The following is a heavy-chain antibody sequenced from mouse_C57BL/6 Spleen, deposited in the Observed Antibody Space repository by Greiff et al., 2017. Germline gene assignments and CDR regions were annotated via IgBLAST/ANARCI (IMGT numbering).Heavy chain of an antibody. Sequence: QVQLKESGAELVKPGASVKISCKASGYAFSSYWMNWVKQRPGKGLEWIGQIYPGDGDTNYNGKFKGKATLTADKSSSTAYLPLSRLASEDSSVYFCARLPRGAMGYWGQGTSVTVSS. CDR2: IYPGDGDT. CDR3: ARLPRGAMGY. V-gene: IGHV1-80*01. CDR1: GYAFSSYW. D-gene: IGHD1-1*01. J-gene: IGHJ4*01.